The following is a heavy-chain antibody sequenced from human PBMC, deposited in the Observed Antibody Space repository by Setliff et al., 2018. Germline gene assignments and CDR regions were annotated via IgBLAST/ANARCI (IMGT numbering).Heavy chain of an antibody. CDR2: IFPTGTT. V-gene: IGHV4-61*02. CDR3: ARDQPDHYEGAFDI. D-gene: IGHD4-17*01. Sequence: PSETLSLTCTVSGDSITSGSVYWSWIRQPAGKGLEWIGRIFPTGTTNYNPDLKSRVTMSVDTSKKRFSLMLRSVAAADTAIYYCARDQPDHYEGAFDIWGQGTMVTVSS. J-gene: IGHJ3*02. CDR1: GDSITSGSVY.